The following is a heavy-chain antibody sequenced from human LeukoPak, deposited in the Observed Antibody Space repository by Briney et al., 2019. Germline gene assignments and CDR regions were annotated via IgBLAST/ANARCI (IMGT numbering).Heavy chain of an antibody. J-gene: IGHJ4*02. D-gene: IGHD6-13*01. CDR2: ISSSSSSYI. CDR1: GFTFSSYS. CDR3: ARDPAYSSSWYRIFDY. V-gene: IGHV3-21*01. Sequence: GGSLRLSCAASGFTFSSYSMNWVRQAPGKGLEWVSSISSSSSSYIYYADSVKGRFTISRDNAKNSLYLQMNSLGAEDTAVYYCARDPAYSSSWYRIFDYWGQGTLVTVSS.